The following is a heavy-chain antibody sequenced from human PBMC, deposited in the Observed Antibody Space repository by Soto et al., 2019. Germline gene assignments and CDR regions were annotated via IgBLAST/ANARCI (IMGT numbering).Heavy chain of an antibody. CDR1: GGSISSSSYY. V-gene: IGHV4-39*01. Sequence: SSETLSLTCTVSGGSISSSSYYWGWIRQPPGKGLEWIGSIYYSGSTYYNPSLKSRVTISVDTSKNQFSLKLSSVTAADTAVYYCARRMDGYYYYGMDVWGQGTTVTVSS. CDR3: ARRMDGYYYYGMDV. CDR2: IYYSGST. J-gene: IGHJ6*02.